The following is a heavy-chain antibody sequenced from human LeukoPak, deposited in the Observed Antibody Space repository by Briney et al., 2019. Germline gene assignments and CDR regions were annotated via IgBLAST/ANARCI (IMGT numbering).Heavy chain of an antibody. CDR3: ARTRGLVAHYYYYGMDV. D-gene: IGHD5-12*01. V-gene: IGHV4-59*08. CDR2: IYYSGST. J-gene: IGHJ6*02. Sequence: SETLSLTCTVSGGSISSYYWSWIRQPPGKGLEWIGYIYYSGSTNYNPSLKSRVTISVDTSKNQFSLKLSSVTAADTAVYYCARTRGLVAHYYYYGMDVWGQGTTVTVSS. CDR1: GGSISSYY.